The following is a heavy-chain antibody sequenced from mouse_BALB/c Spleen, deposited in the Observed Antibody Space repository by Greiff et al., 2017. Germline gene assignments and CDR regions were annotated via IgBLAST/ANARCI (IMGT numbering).Heavy chain of an antibody. J-gene: IGHJ1*01. CDR2: IHYSGST. Sequence: EVKLQQSGPDLVKPSQSLSLTCTVTGYSITSDYSWHWIRQFPGNKLEWMGYIHYSGSTNYNPSLKSRISITRDTSKNQFFLQLNSVTTEDTATYYCARNYYGNYWYFDVWGAGTTVTVSS. CDR1: GYSITSDYS. D-gene: IGHD2-1*01. V-gene: IGHV3-1*02. CDR3: ARNYYGNYWYFDV.